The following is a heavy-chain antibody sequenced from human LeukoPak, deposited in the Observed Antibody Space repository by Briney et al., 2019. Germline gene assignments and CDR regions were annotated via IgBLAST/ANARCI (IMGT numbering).Heavy chain of an antibody. J-gene: IGHJ4*02. CDR3: ARGIFRGTVTAAY. CDR1: GYTFTSYY. CDR2: INPTGGST. Sequence: ASVKVSCKASGYTFTSYYMHWVRQAPGQGLEWMGLINPTGGSTGYAQKFQGRVTMTRDMSTSTDYMELSSLRSEDTAVYYCARGIFRGTVTAAYWGQGTLVTVSS. D-gene: IGHD4-17*01. V-gene: IGHV1-46*01.